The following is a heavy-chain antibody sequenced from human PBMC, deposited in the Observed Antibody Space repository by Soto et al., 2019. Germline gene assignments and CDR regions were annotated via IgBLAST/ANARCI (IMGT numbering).Heavy chain of an antibody. CDR1: GGSISSGGYY. V-gene: IGHV4-31*03. Sequence: QVQLQESGPGLVKPSQTLSLTCTVSGGSISSGGYYWSWIRHLPGKGLEWIGYIFYSGATYYTPSLESRIVISVDTSRNQFSLKLNSVTAADTAVYYCARGEFYFGSGTYPIMLENAFDIWGQGAAVTVSS. CDR3: ARGEFYFGSGTYPIMLENAFDI. CDR2: IFYSGAT. J-gene: IGHJ3*02. D-gene: IGHD3-10*01.